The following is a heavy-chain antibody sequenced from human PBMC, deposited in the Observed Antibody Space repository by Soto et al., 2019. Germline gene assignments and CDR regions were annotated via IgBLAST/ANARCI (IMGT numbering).Heavy chain of an antibody. D-gene: IGHD6-13*01. CDR1: GFTFSSYA. CDR2: ISGSGGST. V-gene: IGHV3-23*01. Sequence: GGSLRLSCASSGFTFSSYAMSWVRQAPGKGLEWVSAISGSGGSTYYADSVKGRFTISRDNSKNTLYLQMNSLRAEDTAVYYCAKDLNRWYGLYFQHWGQGTLVTVSS. J-gene: IGHJ1*01. CDR3: AKDLNRWYGLYFQH.